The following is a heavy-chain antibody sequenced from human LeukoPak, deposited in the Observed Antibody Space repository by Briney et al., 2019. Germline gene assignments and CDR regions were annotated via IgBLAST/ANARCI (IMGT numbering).Heavy chain of an antibody. V-gene: IGHV3-21*01. CDR3: ARDPRYIDY. J-gene: IGHJ4*02. CDR2: ISSRSRYI. CDR1: GFTFSSDS. Sequence: GGSLRLSGAASGFTFSSDSMNWVRQAPGKGLAWVSSISSRSRYIYYAASVKGRFTLSRDNAKNSLYLQMNSLRAEDTAVYYCARDPRYIDYWGQGTLVTVSS.